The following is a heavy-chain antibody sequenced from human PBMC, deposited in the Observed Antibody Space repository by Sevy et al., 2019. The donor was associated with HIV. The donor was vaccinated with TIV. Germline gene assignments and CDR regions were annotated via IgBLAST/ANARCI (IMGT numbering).Heavy chain of an antibody. Sequence: SETPSLTCTVSGGSINSDHWNWIRQPPGKGLEWIGYVYYTGGTNYNPSLKNRVTISVDRTKNQFSLKLTSVTAADTAGYYCARRNDFDIWGQGTMVTVSS. CDR3: ARRNDFDI. J-gene: IGHJ3*02. CDR1: GGSINSDH. CDR2: VYYTGGT. V-gene: IGHV4-59*08.